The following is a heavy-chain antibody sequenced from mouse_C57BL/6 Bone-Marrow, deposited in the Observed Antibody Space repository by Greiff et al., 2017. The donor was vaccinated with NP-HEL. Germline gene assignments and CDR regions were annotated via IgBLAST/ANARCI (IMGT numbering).Heavy chain of an antibody. D-gene: IGHD2-4*01. CDR3: ARQGDYDLWYFDV. V-gene: IGHV5-9*01. Sequence: EVHLVESGGGLVKPGGSLKLSCAASGFTFSSYTMSWVRQTPEKRLEWVATISGGGGNTYYPDSVKGRFTISRDNAKNTLYLQMSSLRSEDTALYYCARQGDYDLWYFDVWGTGTTVTVSS. CDR1: GFTFSSYT. CDR2: ISGGGGNT. J-gene: IGHJ1*03.